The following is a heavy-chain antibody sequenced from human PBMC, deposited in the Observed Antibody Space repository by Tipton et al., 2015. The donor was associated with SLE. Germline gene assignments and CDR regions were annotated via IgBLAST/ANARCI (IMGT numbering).Heavy chain of an antibody. CDR2: IYTSGST. V-gene: IGHV4-61*09. Sequence: TLSLTCTVSGGSISSGSYYWSWIRQPAGKGLEWIGYIYTSGSTNYNPSLKSRVAISVDTSKNQFSLKLSSVTAADTAVYYCARGQWLSTTLAFDYWGQGTLVTVSS. D-gene: IGHD3-22*01. CDR1: GGSISSGSYY. J-gene: IGHJ4*02. CDR3: ARGQWLSTTLAFDY.